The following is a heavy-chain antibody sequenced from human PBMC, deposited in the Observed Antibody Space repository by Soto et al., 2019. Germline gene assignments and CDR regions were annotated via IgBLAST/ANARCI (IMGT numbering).Heavy chain of an antibody. V-gene: IGHV3-48*03. CDR3: ASKIFGTTYFNY. Sequence: GGSLRLSCAASGLAFSSCEMNWVRQAPGKGLEWLSYIRGTGSPIYYADSVRGRFTISRDNAKNSLFLQMDSLRADDTAIYYCASKIFGTTYFNYWGQGALVTVSS. CDR2: IRGTGSPI. D-gene: IGHD1-7*01. CDR1: GLAFSSCE. J-gene: IGHJ4*02.